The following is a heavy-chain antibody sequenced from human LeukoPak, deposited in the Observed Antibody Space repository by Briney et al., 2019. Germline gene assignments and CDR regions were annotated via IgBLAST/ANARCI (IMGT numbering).Heavy chain of an antibody. V-gene: IGHV4-39*01. J-gene: IGHJ1*01. CDR1: GDSVSRSDSY. CDR2: IYYSGRT. CDR3: ARRRYYDGSGYLE. D-gene: IGHD3-22*01. Sequence: SETLSLTCSVSGDSVSRSDSYWDWIRQPPGKGLEWIGTIYYSGRTYYSPSLKSRVTMSVDPSNNQFSPNLRSVTAADTALYYCARRRYYDGSGYLEWGQGTLLSVSS.